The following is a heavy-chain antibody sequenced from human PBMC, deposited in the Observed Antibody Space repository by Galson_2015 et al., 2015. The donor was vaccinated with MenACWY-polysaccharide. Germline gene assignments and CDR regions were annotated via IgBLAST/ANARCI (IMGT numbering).Heavy chain of an antibody. CDR3: ARSYCAGDCPKRDFDS. D-gene: IGHD2-21*02. CDR1: GYTFSSYN. CDR2: INPSAGTI. Sequence: SVKVSCKASGYTFSSYNMNWVRQAPGQGLEWMGIINPSAGTITYAQNFQGRVTMTRDTSTSTVYMELSSLRSDDTAVYHCARSYCAGDCPKRDFDSWGQGTLVTVSS. J-gene: IGHJ5*01. V-gene: IGHV1-46*01.